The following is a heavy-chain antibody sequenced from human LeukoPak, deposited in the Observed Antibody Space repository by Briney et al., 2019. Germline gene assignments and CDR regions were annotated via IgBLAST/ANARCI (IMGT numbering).Heavy chain of an antibody. CDR2: ISSVGDKT. CDR1: GFTFSTYA. Sequence: GGSLRLSCAASGFTFSTYAMTWVRQAPGKGLEWVSLISSVGDKTYYADSVKGRFTISRDNSKNTLSLQMNSLRAEDTAIYYCAKDVRVGGGGMDVWGQGTPGTFSS. CDR3: AKDVRVGGGGMDV. V-gene: IGHV3-23*01. J-gene: IGHJ6*02. D-gene: IGHD1-26*01.